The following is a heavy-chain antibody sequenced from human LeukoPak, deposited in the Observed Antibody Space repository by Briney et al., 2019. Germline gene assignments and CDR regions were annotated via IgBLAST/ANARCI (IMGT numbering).Heavy chain of an antibody. CDR3: ARDDASTARASGMDV. J-gene: IGHJ6*04. D-gene: IGHD6-6*01. CDR2: ISRDSTFV. Sequence: GGSLRLSCAASGFTFSAYDMNWVRQAPGKGLEWVSYISRDSTFVYYADSVKGRITISRDNAKNSLYLQMESLRGEDTAVYYCARDDASTARASGMDVWGVGTTVTVSS. V-gene: IGHV3-21*01. CDR1: GFTFSAYD.